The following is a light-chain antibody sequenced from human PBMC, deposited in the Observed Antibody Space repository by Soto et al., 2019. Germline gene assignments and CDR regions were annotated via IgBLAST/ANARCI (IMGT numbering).Light chain of an antibody. CDR3: QQYSSYSYT. CDR2: NAS. J-gene: IGKJ2*01. CDR1: QSISSW. Sequence: DIQMTQSPSTLSASVGDRVTITCRASQSISSWLAWYQQKPGKAPKLLIYNASGLESGVPSRFSGSGSGTEFTLTISSLQPDDSATYYCQQYSSYSYTFGQGTKLEIK. V-gene: IGKV1-5*03.